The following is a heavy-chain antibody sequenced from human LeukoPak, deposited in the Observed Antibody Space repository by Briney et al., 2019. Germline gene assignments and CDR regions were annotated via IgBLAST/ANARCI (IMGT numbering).Heavy chain of an antibody. D-gene: IGHD3-3*01. J-gene: IGHJ4*02. CDR2: IIPIFGTA. CDR3: ASSPGGGYDFWSGYSHRYFDY. V-gene: IGHV1-69*13. Sequence: SVKVSCKASGGTFSSYAISWVRQAPGQELEWMGGIIPIFGTANYAQKFQGRATITADESTSTAYMELSSLRSEDTAVYYCASSPGGGYDFWSGYSHRYFDYWGQGTLVTVSS. CDR1: GGTFSSYA.